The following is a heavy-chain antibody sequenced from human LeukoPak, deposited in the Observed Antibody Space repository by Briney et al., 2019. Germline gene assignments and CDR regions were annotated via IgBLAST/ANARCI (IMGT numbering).Heavy chain of an antibody. V-gene: IGHV3-23*01. CDR2: ISGSGGNT. CDR1: GFTFSNYA. D-gene: IGHD5-18*01. CDR3: AKDIQGAN. J-gene: IGHJ4*02. Sequence: PGGSLRLSCAASGFTFSNYAMSWVRQAPGKGLEWVSAISGSGGNTYYADSVKGRFTISRDNSKNTVYLQMNSLRAEDTALYYCAKDIQGANWGQGTLVTVSS.